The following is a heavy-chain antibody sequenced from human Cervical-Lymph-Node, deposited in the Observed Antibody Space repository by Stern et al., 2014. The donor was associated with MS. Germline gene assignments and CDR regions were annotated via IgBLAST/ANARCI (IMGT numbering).Heavy chain of an antibody. J-gene: IGHJ6*02. D-gene: IGHD2-21*02. CDR3: ARFEPTSVGDFYYGMDV. CDR2: INPNNGVR. Sequence: MQLVEAGAEVKKPGASVKVSCKPSGYTFTDYYIHWVRQAPGQGLEWMGWINPNNGVRRHAQNFQGRVTMTRDTSISTAYMELNRLSSDDTAVYYCARFEPTSVGDFYYGMDVWGQGTTVTVS. CDR1: GYTFTDYY. V-gene: IGHV1-2*02.